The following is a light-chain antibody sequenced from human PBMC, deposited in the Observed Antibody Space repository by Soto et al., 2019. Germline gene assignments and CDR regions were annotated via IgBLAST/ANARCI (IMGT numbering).Light chain of an antibody. J-gene: IGKJ5*01. Sequence: DIQMTQSPSSLSASVGDRVTITCRASQSISSYLNWYQQKPGKAPKLLIYAASGLQSGVPSRFSGSGSGTDFTVTISSLQPEDFATYYCQQLNSYPTFGQGTRLEIK. CDR1: QSISSY. CDR2: AAS. V-gene: IGKV1-39*01. CDR3: QQLNSYPT.